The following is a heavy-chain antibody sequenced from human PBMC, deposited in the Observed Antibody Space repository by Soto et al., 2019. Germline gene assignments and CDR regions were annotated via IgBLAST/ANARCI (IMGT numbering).Heavy chain of an antibody. J-gene: IGHJ4*02. D-gene: IGHD3-16*02. V-gene: IGHV3-23*01. CDR3: AKGGVIVTVPVDY. CDR2: ISGSGGST. CDR1: GFTFSSYS. Sequence: PGGALRLSCAASGFTFSSYSISWVRQAPGKGLEWVSAISGSGGSTYYADSVKGRFTISRDNSKNTLYLQLNSLRAEDTAVYYCAKGGVIVTVPVDYWGQGTLVTVSS.